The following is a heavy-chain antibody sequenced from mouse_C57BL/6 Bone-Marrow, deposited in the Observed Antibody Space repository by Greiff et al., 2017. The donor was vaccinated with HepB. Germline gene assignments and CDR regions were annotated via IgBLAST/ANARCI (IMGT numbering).Heavy chain of an antibody. Sequence: EVQRVESGGGLVKPGGSLKLSCAASGFTFSSYAMSWVRQTPEKRLEWVATISDGGSYTYYPDNVKGRFTISRDNAKNNLYLQMSHLKSEDTAMYYCARPLRWYFDVWGTGTTVTVSS. CDR1: GFTFSSYA. V-gene: IGHV5-4*01. CDR3: ARPLRWYFDV. CDR2: ISDGGSYT. J-gene: IGHJ1*03. D-gene: IGHD6-1*01.